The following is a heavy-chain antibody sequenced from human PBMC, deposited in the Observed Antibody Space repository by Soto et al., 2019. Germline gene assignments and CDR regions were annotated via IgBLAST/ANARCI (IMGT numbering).Heavy chain of an antibody. CDR1: GYTFTSYD. CDR3: ARECSGSYFRYYYYYYGMDV. J-gene: IGHJ6*02. D-gene: IGHD1-26*01. Sequence: ASVKVSCKASGYTFTSYDINWVRQATGQGLEWMGWMNPNSGNTGYAQKFQGRVTMTRNTSISTAYMELSSLRSEDTAVYYCARECSGSYFRYYYYYYGMDVWGQGTTVTVSS. CDR2: MNPNSGNT. V-gene: IGHV1-8*01.